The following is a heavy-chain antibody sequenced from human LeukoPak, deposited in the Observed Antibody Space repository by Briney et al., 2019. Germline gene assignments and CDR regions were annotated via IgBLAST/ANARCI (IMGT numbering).Heavy chain of an antibody. J-gene: IGHJ5*02. CDR3: ASAREEKYQLPKAVAVFLGFDP. CDR2: IIPIFGTA. D-gene: IGHD2-2*01. Sequence: SVKVSCKASGGTFSSYAICWVRQAPGQGLEWMGGIIPIFGTANYAQKFQGRVTITADESTSTAYVELSSLRSEDTAVYHGASAREEKYQLPKAVAVFLGFDPWGEGTLVTVSS. V-gene: IGHV1-69*13. CDR1: GGTFSSYA.